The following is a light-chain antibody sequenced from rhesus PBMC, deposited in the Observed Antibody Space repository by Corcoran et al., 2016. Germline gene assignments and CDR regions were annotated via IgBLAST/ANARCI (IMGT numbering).Light chain of an antibody. V-gene: IGKV1-33*01. CDR1: QGISNA. J-gene: IGKJ2*01. CDR3: QQRNSYPPR. Sequence: DIQMTQSPSSLSASVGDKVTITCRSSQGISNALAWYQNKLGTAPKLLIYAASSLQSGVPSRFRGSGCVTDVTRTISSLQPEEFAIYYCQQRNSYPPRFGQGTKVEIK. CDR2: AAS.